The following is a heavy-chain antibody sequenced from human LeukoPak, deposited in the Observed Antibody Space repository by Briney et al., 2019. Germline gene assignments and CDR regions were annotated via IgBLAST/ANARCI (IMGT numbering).Heavy chain of an antibody. Sequence: SETLSLTWAVNGGSFSGYYWSWIRHPPGKGLEWIGEINHSGSTNYNPSLKSRDTISVDTSKNQCSLKLSSVTAADTALYYCARDYTMTHAFDIWGQGTLVTVSS. CDR2: INHSGST. CDR3: ARDYTMTHAFDI. D-gene: IGHD3-22*01. CDR1: GGSFSGYY. J-gene: IGHJ3*02. V-gene: IGHV4-34*01.